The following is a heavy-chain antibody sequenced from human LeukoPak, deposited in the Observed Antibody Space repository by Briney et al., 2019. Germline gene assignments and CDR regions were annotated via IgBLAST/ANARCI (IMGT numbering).Heavy chain of an antibody. J-gene: IGHJ5*02. CDR1: GYSFISYW. CDR2: IYPGHSET. D-gene: IGHD5-24*01. CDR3: ARLRDGSNWFDP. V-gene: IGHV5-51*01. Sequence: GESLKISCKGSGYSFISYWIGWERQMPGKGLEWMGMIYPGHSETRYSPSFQGQVTISADKSISTAYLQWSSLRASDTAMYYCARLRDGSNWFDPWGQGTLVTVSS.